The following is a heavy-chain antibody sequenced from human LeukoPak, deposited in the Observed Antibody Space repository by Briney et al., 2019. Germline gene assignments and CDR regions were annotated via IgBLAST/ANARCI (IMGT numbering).Heavy chain of an antibody. CDR1: RGTFSSYA. D-gene: IGHD2-2*02. J-gene: IGHJ5*02. CDR3: ARDRPGRYCSSTSCYTASPFDP. Sequence: SVKVSCKASRGTFSSYAISWVRQAPGQGREWMGGIIPRFGTASYAQKFQGRVTITADESTSTAYMELSSLRSEDTAVYYCARDRPGRYCSSTSCYTASPFDPWGQGTLVTVSS. CDR2: IIPRFGTA. V-gene: IGHV1-69*13.